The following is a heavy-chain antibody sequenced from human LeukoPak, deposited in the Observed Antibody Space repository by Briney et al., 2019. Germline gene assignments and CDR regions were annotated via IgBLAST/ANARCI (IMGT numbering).Heavy chain of an antibody. CDR3: ARDVTALDS. J-gene: IGHJ4*02. Sequence: GGSLRLSCAASGFTFSSYWWSWVGQAPEKGLEWVANINQGGSEKYYVDSVRGRFTISRDNAKNSLYLQMNSLRADDTAVYYCARDVTALDSWGQGTLVTVSS. V-gene: IGHV3-7*01. CDR1: GFTFSSYW. D-gene: IGHD2-2*01. CDR2: INQGGSEK.